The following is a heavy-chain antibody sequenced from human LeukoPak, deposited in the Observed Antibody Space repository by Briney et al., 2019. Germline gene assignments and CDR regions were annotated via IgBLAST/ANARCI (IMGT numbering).Heavy chain of an antibody. CDR2: TSSSGGST. CDR3: AKARPYYDSSGYPDY. D-gene: IGHD3-22*01. V-gene: IGHV3-23*01. CDR1: GFTFSSYA. J-gene: IGHJ4*02. Sequence: PGGSLRLSCAASGFTFSSYAMSWVRQGPGKGLEWVSGTSSSGGSTYYADSVKGRFTISRDNSKNTLYLQMNSLRAEDTAVYYCAKARPYYDSSGYPDYWGQGTLVTVSS.